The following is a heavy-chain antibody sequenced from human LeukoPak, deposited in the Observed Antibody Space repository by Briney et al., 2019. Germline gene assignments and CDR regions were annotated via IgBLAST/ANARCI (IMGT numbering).Heavy chain of an antibody. CDR3: ARVGGGYSGSYYY. CDR1: GFTFSSYW. J-gene: IGHJ4*02. CDR2: IKQDGSEK. D-gene: IGHD3-10*01. Sequence: GGSLRLSCAASGFTFSSYWMSWVRQAPGKGLEWVANIKQDGSEKYYVDSVKGRFTISRDNAKNSLYLQMNSLRAEDTAVYYCARVGGGYSGSYYYWGQGTLVTVSS. V-gene: IGHV3-7*01.